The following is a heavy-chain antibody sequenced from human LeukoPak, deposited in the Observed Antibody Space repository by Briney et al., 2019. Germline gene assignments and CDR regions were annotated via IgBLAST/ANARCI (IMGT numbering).Heavy chain of an antibody. CDR1: GFTFDDYA. D-gene: IGHD1-26*01. V-gene: IGHV3-9*01. Sequence: GGSLRLSCAASGFTFDDYAMHWVRQAPGKGLEWVSGISWNSGSIGYADSVKGRFTISRDNAKNSLYLQMNSLRAEDTALYNCAKDSGTWEFRYFDYWGQGTLVTVSS. J-gene: IGHJ4*02. CDR3: AKDSGTWEFRYFDY. CDR2: ISWNSGSI.